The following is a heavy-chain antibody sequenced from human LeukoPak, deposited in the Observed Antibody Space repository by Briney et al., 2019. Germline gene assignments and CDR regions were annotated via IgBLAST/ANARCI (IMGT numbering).Heavy chain of an antibody. V-gene: IGHV1-18*01. CDR2: ISVYNGNT. Sequence: ASVKVSCKASGYSFRNYGISWVRQAPGQGLEYMGWISVYNGNTNYAQRLQGRVTMTADTSTSTVYMELRSLRSDNTAVYYCARGGGGYYGSGSYLIDHWGQGTLVTVSS. J-gene: IGHJ4*02. D-gene: IGHD3-10*01. CDR3: ARGGGGYYGSGSYLIDH. CDR1: GYSFRNYG.